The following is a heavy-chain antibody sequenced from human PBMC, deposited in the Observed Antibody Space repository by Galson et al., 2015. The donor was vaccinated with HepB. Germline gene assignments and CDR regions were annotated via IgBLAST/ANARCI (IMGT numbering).Heavy chain of an antibody. J-gene: IGHJ5*01. V-gene: IGHV5-51*01. CDR1: GYSFTNYW. D-gene: IGHD6-19*01. Sequence: QSGAEVKKPGESLKISCKGSGYSFTNYWIGWVRQMPGKGLEWMGIIYPGDSDTRYSPSFQGQVTISADKSISTAYLQWSSLKASDTAMYYCARRVAVAGNLLNWFDPWGQGTLVTVSS. CDR3: ARRVAVAGNLLNWFDP. CDR2: IYPGDSDT.